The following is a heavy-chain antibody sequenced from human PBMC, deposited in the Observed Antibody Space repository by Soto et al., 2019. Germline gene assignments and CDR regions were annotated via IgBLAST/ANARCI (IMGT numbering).Heavy chain of an antibody. J-gene: IGHJ4*02. CDR1: GFTFSSYA. D-gene: IGHD3-22*01. Sequence: GGSLRLSCAASGFTFSSYAMHWVRQAPGKGLEWVAVISYDGSNKYYADSVKGRFTISRDNSKNTLYLQMNSLRAEDTAVYYCARDQGPITMIVDYWGQGTLVTVS. V-gene: IGHV3-30-3*01. CDR2: ISYDGSNK. CDR3: ARDQGPITMIVDY.